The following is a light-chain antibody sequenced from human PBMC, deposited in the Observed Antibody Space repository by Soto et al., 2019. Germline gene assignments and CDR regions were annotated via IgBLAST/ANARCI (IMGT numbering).Light chain of an antibody. CDR2: GAS. Sequence: EIVLTQSPATLSVSPGERVTLSCRASQSVDINLAWYQQKPGQAPRLLIYGASTRAADMAGTFSGRGSGTEFTRTISSLRPEDFAVYYCQQYRSWPRTFGQGTKVEIK. J-gene: IGKJ1*01. V-gene: IGKV3-15*01. CDR3: QQYRSWPRT. CDR1: QSVDIN.